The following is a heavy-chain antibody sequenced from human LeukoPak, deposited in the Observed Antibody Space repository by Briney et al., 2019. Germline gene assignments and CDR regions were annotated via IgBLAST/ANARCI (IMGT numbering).Heavy chain of an antibody. J-gene: IGHJ6*03. CDR2: IKHDGSDK. D-gene: IGHD6-13*01. CDR3: ARLSAYSSTWLAYYMDV. V-gene: IGHV3-7*01. CDR1: GFTASLYW. Sequence: GGSLRLSCAASGFTASLYWMTWVRQAPGKGLEWVANIKHDGSDKHYVDSVKGRFTISRDNAKNSVYLQMSSLRAEDTAAYYCARLSAYSSTWLAYYMDVWGKGTTVTVSS.